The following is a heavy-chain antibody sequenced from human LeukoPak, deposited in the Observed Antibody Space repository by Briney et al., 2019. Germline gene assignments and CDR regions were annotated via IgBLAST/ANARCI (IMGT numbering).Heavy chain of an antibody. V-gene: IGHV4-34*01. CDR3: ARNLKQWLVRGGFQH. CDR1: GGSFSGYY. CDR2: INHSGST. J-gene: IGHJ1*01. Sequence: SETLSLTCAVYGGSFSGYYWSWIRQPPGKGLEWIGEINHSGSTNYNPSLKSRVTISVDTSKNQFSLKLSSVTAADTAVYYCARNLKQWLVRGGFQHWGQGTLVTVSS. D-gene: IGHD6-19*01.